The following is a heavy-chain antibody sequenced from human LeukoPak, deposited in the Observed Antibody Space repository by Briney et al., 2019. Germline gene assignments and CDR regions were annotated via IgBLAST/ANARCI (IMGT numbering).Heavy chain of an antibody. Sequence: SVKVSCKASGGTFSSYAISWVRQAPGQGLEWMGGIIPIFGTANYAQKFQGRVTITADKSTSTAYMELSSLRSEDAAVYYCARGGGSILTGYYTFGYWGQGTLVTVSS. J-gene: IGHJ4*02. D-gene: IGHD3-9*01. V-gene: IGHV1-69*06. CDR1: GGTFSSYA. CDR3: ARGGGSILTGYYTFGY. CDR2: IIPIFGTA.